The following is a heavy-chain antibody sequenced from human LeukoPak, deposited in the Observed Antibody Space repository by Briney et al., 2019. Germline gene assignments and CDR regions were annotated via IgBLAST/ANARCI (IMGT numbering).Heavy chain of an antibody. Sequence: ASETLSLTCTVSGGSISSYYWSWIRQPPGKGLEWIGYIYYSGSTNYNPSLKSRVTISVDTSKNQFSLKLSSVTAAETAVYSCARVWSGYCSGGSCYLFDYWGQGALVTVSS. J-gene: IGHJ4*02. CDR1: GGSISSYY. CDR2: IYYSGST. D-gene: IGHD2-15*01. CDR3: ARVWSGYCSGGSCYLFDY. V-gene: IGHV4-59*08.